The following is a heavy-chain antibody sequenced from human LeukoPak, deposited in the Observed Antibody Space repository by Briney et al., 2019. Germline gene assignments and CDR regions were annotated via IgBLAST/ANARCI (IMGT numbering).Heavy chain of an antibody. CDR3: ARDSGSSGWYAFDY. Sequence: GGSLRLSCAASGSTFSSYEMNWVRQAPGKGLEWVSYISSSGSTIYYADSVKGRFTISRDNAKNSLYLQMNSLRAEDTAVYYCARDSGSSGWYAFDYWGQGTLVTVSS. D-gene: IGHD6-19*01. CDR2: ISSSGSTI. CDR1: GSTFSSYE. J-gene: IGHJ4*02. V-gene: IGHV3-48*03.